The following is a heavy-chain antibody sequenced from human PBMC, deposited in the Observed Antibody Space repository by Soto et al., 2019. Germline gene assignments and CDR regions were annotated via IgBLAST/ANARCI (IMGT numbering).Heavy chain of an antibody. Sequence: GASVKVSCKVSGYTLTELSMHWVRQAPGKGLEWMGGFDPEDGETIYAQKFQGRVTMTEDTSTDTAYMELSSLRSEDTAVYYCATDSARIAAAGTSGFDYWAQGTLVTVSS. CDR3: ATDSARIAAAGTSGFDY. J-gene: IGHJ4*02. V-gene: IGHV1-24*01. D-gene: IGHD6-13*01. CDR1: GYTLTELS. CDR2: FDPEDGET.